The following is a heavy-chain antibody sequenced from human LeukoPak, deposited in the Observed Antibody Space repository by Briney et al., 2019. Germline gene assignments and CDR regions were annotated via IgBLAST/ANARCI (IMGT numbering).Heavy chain of an antibody. CDR1: GGSISSYY. CDR2: IYYSGST. Sequence: PSETLSLTCTVSGGSISSYYWSWIRQPPGKGLEWIGYIYYSGSTYYNPSLKSRVTISVDTSKNQFSLKLSSVTAADTAVYYCARHYYYDSSGYDWGQGTLVTVSS. CDR3: ARHYYYDSSGYD. V-gene: IGHV4-59*08. D-gene: IGHD3-22*01. J-gene: IGHJ4*02.